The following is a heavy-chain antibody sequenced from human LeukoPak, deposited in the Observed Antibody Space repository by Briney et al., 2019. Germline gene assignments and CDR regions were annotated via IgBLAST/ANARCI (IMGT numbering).Heavy chain of an antibody. J-gene: IGHJ4*02. CDR1: GFTFSSYA. CDR3: ARADASDFDY. V-gene: IGHV3-66*01. CDR2: IYSGGST. Sequence: GGSLRLSCAASGFTFSSYAMSWVRQAPGKGLEWVSVIYSGGSTYYADSVKGRFTISRDNSKNTLYLQMNSLRAEDTAVYYCARADASDFDYWGQETLVTVSS.